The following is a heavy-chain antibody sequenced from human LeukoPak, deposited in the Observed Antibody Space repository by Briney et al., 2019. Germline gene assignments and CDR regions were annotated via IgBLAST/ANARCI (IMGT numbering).Heavy chain of an antibody. D-gene: IGHD2/OR15-2a*01. CDR1: GYTFTSYY. V-gene: IGHV1-46*01. J-gene: IGHJ6*02. CDR2: IIPSGDIT. Sequence: ASVKVSCKASGYTFTSYYMHWVRQAPGQGLEWMGIIIPSGDITNYAQKFRGRVTMTRVTSTSTVYMELSSLRSEDTAVYYCAREMRSVTTSNYYFVMDVWGQGTTVTVSS. CDR3: AREMRSVTTSNYYFVMDV.